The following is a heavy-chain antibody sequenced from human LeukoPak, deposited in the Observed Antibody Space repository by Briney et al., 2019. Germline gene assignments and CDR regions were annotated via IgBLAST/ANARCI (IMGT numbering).Heavy chain of an antibody. CDR1: GFTFSSYW. CDR2: IKQDGSEK. Sequence: GGSLRLSCAASGFTFSSYWMSWVRQAPGKGLEWVANIKQDGSEKYYVDSVKGRFTISRDNARNSMYLQMNSLRAEDTAVYYCARGAVTTDYYYYYMDVWGKGTTVTVSS. D-gene: IGHD4-17*01. J-gene: IGHJ6*03. V-gene: IGHV3-7*01. CDR3: ARGAVTTDYYYYYMDV.